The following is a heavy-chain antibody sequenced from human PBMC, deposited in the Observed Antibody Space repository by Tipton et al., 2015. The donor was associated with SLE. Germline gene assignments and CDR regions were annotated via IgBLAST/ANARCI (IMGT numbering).Heavy chain of an antibody. Sequence: TLSLTCTVSGGSISGGGYYWSWIRQHPGKGLEWIGYIYYSGSTYYNPSLKSRVTISVDTSKNQFSLKLSSVTAADTAVYYCARDSCSSTSCYGWYYFDYWGQGTLFTVSS. CDR3: ARDSCSSTSCYGWYYFDY. CDR1: GGSISGGGYY. CDR2: IYYSGST. J-gene: IGHJ4*02. D-gene: IGHD2-2*01. V-gene: IGHV4-31*03.